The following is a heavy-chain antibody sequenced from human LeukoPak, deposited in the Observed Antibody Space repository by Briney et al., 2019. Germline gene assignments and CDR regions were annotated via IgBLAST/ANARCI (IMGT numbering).Heavy chain of an antibody. V-gene: IGHV3-30*04. CDR1: GFTFSSYA. CDR2: ISYDGSNK. CDR3: ARGDNYLNDAFDI. J-gene: IGHJ3*02. D-gene: IGHD5-24*01. Sequence: GGSLRLSCAASGFTFSSYAMHWVRQAPGKGLEWVAVISYDGSNKYYADSVKGRFTISRDNSKNTLYLQMNSLRAEDTAVYYCARGDNYLNDAFDIWGQGTMVTVSS.